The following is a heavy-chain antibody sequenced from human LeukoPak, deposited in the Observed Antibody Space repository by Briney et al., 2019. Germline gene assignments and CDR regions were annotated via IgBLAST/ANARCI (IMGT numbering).Heavy chain of an antibody. V-gene: IGHV3-64D*06. Sequence: GGSLRLSCSASGFTFSNHAMHWVRQAPGKGLEYVSAINNNGGSTYYADSVKGRFTTSRDNSKNTLYLQMSGLRAEDTAVYYCVKFYSSGYYYGHDYWGQGTLVTVSS. D-gene: IGHD3-22*01. J-gene: IGHJ4*02. CDR2: INNNGGST. CDR1: GFTFSNHA. CDR3: VKFYSSGYYYGHDY.